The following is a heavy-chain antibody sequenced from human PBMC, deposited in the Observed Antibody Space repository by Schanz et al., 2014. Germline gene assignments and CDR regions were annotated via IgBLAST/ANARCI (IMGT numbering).Heavy chain of an antibody. V-gene: IGHV3-66*02. CDR2: ISGSGGST. CDR3: AKGMGYCSGGTCYDYYYYGLDV. D-gene: IGHD2-15*01. Sequence: EGQLAESGGGLVQPGGSLRLSCAVSGFTVSSNHMSWVRQAPGKGLEWVSVISGSGGSTYYADSVKGRFTISRDNSKNTLYLQMNSLRAEDTAVYYCAKGMGYCSGGTCYDYYYYGLDVWGQGTTVTVSS. CDR1: GFTVSSNH. J-gene: IGHJ6*02.